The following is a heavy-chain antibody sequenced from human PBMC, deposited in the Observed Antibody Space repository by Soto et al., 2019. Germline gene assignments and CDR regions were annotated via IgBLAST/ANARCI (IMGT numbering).Heavy chain of an antibody. J-gene: IGHJ4*02. Sequence: QVQLQESGPRLVKPSQTLSLTCTVSGGSIGSGGYYWSWIRQHPGKGLEWIGYIYYSGRTFYNPSLKSRVTISIDTAPDQFSLDLTSVTAADTAVYYCASAFDDYGDYQYQVDYWGQGTLITVSS. D-gene: IGHD4-17*01. V-gene: IGHV4-31*03. CDR2: IYYSGRT. CDR3: ASAFDDYGDYQYQVDY. CDR1: GGSIGSGGYY.